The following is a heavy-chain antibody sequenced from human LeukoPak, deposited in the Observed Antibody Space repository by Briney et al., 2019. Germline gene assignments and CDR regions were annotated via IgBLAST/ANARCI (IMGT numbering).Heavy chain of an antibody. CDR3: ARDRAYCSSTSCPIENYYYYYMDV. J-gene: IGHJ6*03. CDR1: GFTFSSYA. V-gene: IGHV3-30*01. CDR2: ISYDGSNK. Sequence: GRSLRLSCAASGFTFSSYAMHWVRQAPGKGLEWVAVISYDGSNKYYADSVKGRFTISRDNSKNTLYLQMNSLRAEDTAVYYCARDRAYCSSTSCPIENYYYYYMDVWGEGTTVTVSS. D-gene: IGHD2-2*01.